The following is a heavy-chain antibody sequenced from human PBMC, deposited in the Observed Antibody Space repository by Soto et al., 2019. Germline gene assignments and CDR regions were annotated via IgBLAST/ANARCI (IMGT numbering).Heavy chain of an antibody. D-gene: IGHD3-3*01. CDR3: ARGSPNTLLRFLEWSSNYGMDV. CDR1: NYTFITYG. V-gene: IGHV1-8*02. J-gene: IGHJ6*02. Sequence: ASVKVSCKASNYTFITYGITWVRQAPGQGLEWVGWITPYSGNTNYGQNFQGRVTMTADTSISTAYMELSSLRSEDTAVYYCARGSPNTLLRFLEWSSNYGMDVWGQGTTVTVSS. CDR2: ITPYSGNT.